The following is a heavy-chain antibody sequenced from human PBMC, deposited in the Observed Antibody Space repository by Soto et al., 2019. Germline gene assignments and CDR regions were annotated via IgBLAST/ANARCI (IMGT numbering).Heavy chain of an antibody. CDR2: TSGSGGST. CDR3: AKGGLYYGAGSYFDY. D-gene: IGHD3-10*01. V-gene: IGHV3-23*01. Sequence: EVQLLESGGGLVQPGGSLRLSCAASGFTFSNYAMTWVRQAPGKGLEWVSSTSGSGGSTYYADSVKGRFTISRDNSKNTLYLQRHSLRAEDTALYYCAKGGLYYGAGSYFDYWGQGTLVTVSS. J-gene: IGHJ4*02. CDR1: GFTFSNYA.